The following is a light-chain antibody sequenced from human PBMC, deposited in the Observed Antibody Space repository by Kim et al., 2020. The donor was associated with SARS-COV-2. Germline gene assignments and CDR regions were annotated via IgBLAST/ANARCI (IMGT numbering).Light chain of an antibody. CDR3: QQYHSLLLA. Sequence: SASVGDRVTITCQASQDINNYLNWYQQKPGKSPKLLIYDASNLETGVPSRFSGSGSGTDFTFTISSLQPEDIATYYCQQYHSLLLAFGGGTKLEI. CDR2: DAS. V-gene: IGKV1-33*01. CDR1: QDINNY. J-gene: IGKJ2*01.